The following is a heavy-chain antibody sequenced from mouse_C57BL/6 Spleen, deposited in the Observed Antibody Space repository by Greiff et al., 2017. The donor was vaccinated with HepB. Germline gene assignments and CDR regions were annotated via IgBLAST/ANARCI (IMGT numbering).Heavy chain of an antibody. CDR2: IDPSDSET. J-gene: IGHJ2*01. CDR1: GYTFTSYW. V-gene: IGHV1-52*01. D-gene: IGHD2-5*01. CDR3: ARPYYSNYGPFDY. Sequence: VQLQQPGAELVRPGSSVKLSCKASGYTFTSYWMHWVKQRPIQGLEWIGNIDPSDSETHYNQKFKDKATLTVDKSSSTAYMQLSSLTSEDSAVYYCARPYYSNYGPFDYWGQGTTLTVSS.